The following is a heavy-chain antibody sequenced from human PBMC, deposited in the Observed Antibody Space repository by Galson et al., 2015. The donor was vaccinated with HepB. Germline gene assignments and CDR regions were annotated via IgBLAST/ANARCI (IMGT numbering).Heavy chain of an antibody. J-gene: IGHJ5*02. CDR2: ISGSGGST. CDR3: AKDLWDIVVVPAVP. CDR1: GLTFSSYA. V-gene: IGHV3-23*01. Sequence: SMRLSCADSGLTFSSYAMSWVRQAPGKGLEWVSAISGSGGSTYYADSVKGRFTISRDNSKNTLYLQMNSLRAEDTAVYYCAKDLWDIVVVPAVPWGQGTLVTVSS. D-gene: IGHD2-2*01.